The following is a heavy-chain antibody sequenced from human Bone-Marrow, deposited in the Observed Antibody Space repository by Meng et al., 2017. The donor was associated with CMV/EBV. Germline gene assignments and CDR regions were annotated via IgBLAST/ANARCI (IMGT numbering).Heavy chain of an antibody. CDR3: ARKGYYYDSSGYSFDY. J-gene: IGHJ4*02. CDR1: GYTFTSYT. D-gene: IGHD3-22*01. V-gene: IGHV1-3*01. Sequence: SGYTFTSYTMHWVRQAPGQKLGWMGWINAGNGNTKYSQKFQNRVTITRDTSASTAYMELSSLRSEDTAVYYCARKGYYYDSSGYSFDYWGQGTLVTVSS. CDR2: INAGNGNT.